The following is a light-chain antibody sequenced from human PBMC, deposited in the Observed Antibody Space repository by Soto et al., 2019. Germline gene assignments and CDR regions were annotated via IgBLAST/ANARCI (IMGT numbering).Light chain of an antibody. Sequence: AIQLTQSPSSLSASVGDRVTITCRASQGISSALVWYQQKPGKAPKLLIYDASSLESGVPSRFGGSGSGTDFTLTISSLQHEDFVTYYCQQFNNYPVTFGPGTKVDIK. CDR1: QGISSA. V-gene: IGKV1D-13*01. J-gene: IGKJ3*01. CDR2: DAS. CDR3: QQFNNYPVT.